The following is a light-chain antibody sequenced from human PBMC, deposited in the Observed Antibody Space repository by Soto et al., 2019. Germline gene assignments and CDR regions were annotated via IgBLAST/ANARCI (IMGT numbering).Light chain of an antibody. Sequence: EIVLTQSPGTLSLSPGGIATLSCSASQSVSSSYLAWYQQKPGQAPRLLIYGASSRATGIPDRFSGSGSGTDFTLTISRLEPEDFAVYYCQKYGSSPRKFGQGTKVDIK. CDR2: GAS. CDR1: QSVSSSY. V-gene: IGKV3-20*01. J-gene: IGKJ1*01. CDR3: QKYGSSPRK.